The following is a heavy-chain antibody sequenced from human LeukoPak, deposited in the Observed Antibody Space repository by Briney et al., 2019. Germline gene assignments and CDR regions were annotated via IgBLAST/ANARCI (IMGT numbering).Heavy chain of an antibody. V-gene: IGHV3-21*01. CDR2: ISSNSSYI. CDR3: ARSGQLVPYYYYYMYV. D-gene: IGHD6-6*01. CDR1: GFTFSSYS. J-gene: IGHJ6*03. Sequence: GGSLRLSCAASGFTFSSYSMNWVRQAPGKGLEGVSSISSNSSYIYYADSVKGRFTISRDNDKKSLYLQINSLRAEHTAVYYCARSGQLVPYYYYYMYVWRKGTTVTVSS.